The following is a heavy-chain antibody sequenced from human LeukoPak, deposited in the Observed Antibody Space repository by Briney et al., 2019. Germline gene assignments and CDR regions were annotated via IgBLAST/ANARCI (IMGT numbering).Heavy chain of an antibody. Sequence: PSETLSLTCTVSGASIRSCYWSWIRQPPGKGLEWIGNMYNSGRTNYNPSLKSRVTISVDTSKNQFSLKVNSVTAADTAVYYCAKEMYYDFWSGYYRSFDYWGQGTLVTVSS. CDR3: AKEMYYDFWSGYYRSFDY. V-gene: IGHV4-59*01. CDR1: GASIRSCY. D-gene: IGHD3-3*01. J-gene: IGHJ4*02. CDR2: MYNSGRT.